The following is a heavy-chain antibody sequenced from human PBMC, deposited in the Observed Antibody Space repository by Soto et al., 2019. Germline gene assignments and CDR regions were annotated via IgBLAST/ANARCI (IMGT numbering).Heavy chain of an antibody. CDR2: IYYSGST. Sequence: PSETLSLTCTVSGGSISSYYWSWIRQPPGKGLEWIGYIYYSGSTNYNPSLKSRVTISVDTSKNQFSLKLSSVTAADTAVYYCARHVSNSGDYVDYWGQGTLVTVSS. J-gene: IGHJ4*02. D-gene: IGHD4-17*01. V-gene: IGHV4-59*08. CDR3: ARHVSNSGDYVDY. CDR1: GGSISSYY.